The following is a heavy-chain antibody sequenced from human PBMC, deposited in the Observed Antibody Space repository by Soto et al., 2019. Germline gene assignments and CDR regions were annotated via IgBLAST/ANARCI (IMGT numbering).Heavy chain of an antibody. V-gene: IGHV3-23*01. Sequence: GGSLRLSCAASGFTFSSYAMSWVRQAPGKGLEWVSAISGSGGSTYYADSVKGRFTISRDNSKNTLYLQMNSLRAEDTAVYYCAKDRNEQQLVCWVRAVAGTGDFDYWGQGTLVTVSS. CDR3: AKDRNEQQLVCWVRAVAGTGDFDY. J-gene: IGHJ4*02. D-gene: IGHD6-19*01. CDR2: ISGSGGST. CDR1: GFTFSSYA.